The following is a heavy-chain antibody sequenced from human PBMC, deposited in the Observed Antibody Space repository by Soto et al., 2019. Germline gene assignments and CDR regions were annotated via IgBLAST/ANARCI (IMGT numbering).Heavy chain of an antibody. D-gene: IGHD1-26*01. Sequence: PGGSLRLSCAASGFTFSSYWMSWVRQAPGKGLEWVANIKQDGSEKYYVDSVKGRFTISRDNAKNSLYLQMNSLRAEDTAVYYRARDKGSIVGATRLTYYYYYGMDVWGQGTTVTVSS. V-gene: IGHV3-7*03. J-gene: IGHJ6*02. CDR1: GFTFSSYW. CDR3: ARDKGSIVGATRLTYYYYYGMDV. CDR2: IKQDGSEK.